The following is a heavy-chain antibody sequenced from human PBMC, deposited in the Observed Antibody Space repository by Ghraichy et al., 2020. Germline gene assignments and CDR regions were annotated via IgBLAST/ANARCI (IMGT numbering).Heavy chain of an antibody. V-gene: IGHV3-53*01. Sequence: GGSLRLSCAASGFSVSDNHMSWVRQTPGKGLEWVSVFYPGGSTYYTDSVRGRFTITTDTSTNTLYLQMTNLRADDTAVYHCARGGRGVYYYCWGQGTLVTVSS. CDR2: FYPGGST. CDR1: GFSVSDNH. CDR3: ARGGRGVYYYC. J-gene: IGHJ4*01. D-gene: IGHD5-24*01.